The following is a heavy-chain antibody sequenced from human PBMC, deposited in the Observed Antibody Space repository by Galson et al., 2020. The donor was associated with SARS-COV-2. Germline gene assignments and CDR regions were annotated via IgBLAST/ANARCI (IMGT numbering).Heavy chain of an antibody. CDR1: GSSINIYY. V-gene: IGHV4-59*01. CDR2: LYYGGKT. Sequence: ASETLSLTCTVSGSSINIYYWSWIRQPPGKGLEWIGYLYYGGKTNYNPSLKNRVTISVDTSKSQFSLTLSSVTAADTAMYYCARLPVVRGVDYWGQGIPVTVSS. D-gene: IGHD3-10*01. CDR3: ARLPVVRGVDY. J-gene: IGHJ4*02.